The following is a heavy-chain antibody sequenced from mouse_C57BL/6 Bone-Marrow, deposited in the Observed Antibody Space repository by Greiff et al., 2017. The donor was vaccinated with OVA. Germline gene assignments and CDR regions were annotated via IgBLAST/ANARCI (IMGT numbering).Heavy chain of an antibody. V-gene: IGHV5-6*01. CDR1: GFTFSSYG. D-gene: IGHD2-3*01. CDR2: ISSGGSYT. J-gene: IGHJ2*01. Sequence: EVKLMESGGDLVKPGGSLKLSCAASGFTFSSYGMSWVRQTPDKRLEWVATISSGGSYTYYPDSVQGRFTISRDNAKNTLYLQMSSLKSEDTAMYYCAIYDGYYVLFFDYWGQGTTLTVSS. CDR3: AIYDGYYVLFFDY.